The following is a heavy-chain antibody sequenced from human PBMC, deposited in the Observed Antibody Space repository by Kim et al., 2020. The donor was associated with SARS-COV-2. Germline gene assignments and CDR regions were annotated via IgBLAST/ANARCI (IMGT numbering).Heavy chain of an antibody. D-gene: IGHD5-12*01. CDR3: VRVHGYHDY. CDR1: GFDFRSYT. CDR2: IDPTSRYI. V-gene: IGHV3-21*01. J-gene: IGHJ4*02. Sequence: GGSLRLSCAASGFDFRSYTMNWVRQAPGKGLEWVSSIDPTSRYIVYADSMKGRLTVSRENSQNSLYLQLTSLRVEDTAIYYCVRVHGYHDYWGQGALVTVPS.